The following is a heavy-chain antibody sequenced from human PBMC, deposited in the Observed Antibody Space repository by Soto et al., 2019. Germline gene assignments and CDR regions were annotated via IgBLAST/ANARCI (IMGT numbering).Heavy chain of an antibody. CDR3: ARRYGGNLDY. V-gene: IGHV4-59*08. CDR1: GGSISNFY. J-gene: IGHJ4*02. CDR2: IYYSGST. D-gene: IGHD1-26*01. Sequence: QVQLQESGPGLVKPSETLSLTCTVSGGSISNFYWSWIRQPPGKGLEWIGYIYYSGSTNYNPSLKSRVTISVDTPKNQFSLKLSSVPAADTAVYFCARRYGGNLDYWGQGTLVTVSS.